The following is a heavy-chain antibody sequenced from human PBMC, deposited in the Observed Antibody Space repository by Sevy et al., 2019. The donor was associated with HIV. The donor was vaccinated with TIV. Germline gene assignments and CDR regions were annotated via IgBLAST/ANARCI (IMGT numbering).Heavy chain of an antibody. CDR3: GRDGGCRGGIALYSN. CDR1: GFTFDDYG. D-gene: IGHD3-10*01. J-gene: IGHJ4*02. V-gene: IGHV3-20*04. Sequence: GGSLRLSCAASGFTFDDYGMGWVRQVPGRGLEWISGITWNGDYANYGDAVKGRITISRDIVMNSLYLQMDSLIAEETALYYCGRDGGCRGGIALYSNWGQGTLVTVSS. CDR2: ITWNGDYA.